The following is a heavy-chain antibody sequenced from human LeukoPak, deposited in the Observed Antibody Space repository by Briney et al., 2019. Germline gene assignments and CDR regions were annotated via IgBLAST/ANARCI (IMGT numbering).Heavy chain of an antibody. D-gene: IGHD1-26*01. V-gene: IGHV4-59*01. CDR2: IYYSGST. J-gene: IGHJ4*02. CDR1: GSSISSYY. Sequence: PSETLSLTCTVSGSSISSYYWSWIRQPPGKGLEWIGYIYYSGSTNYNPSLKSRVTISVDTSKNQFSLKLSSVTAADTAVYYCAGPSGSYDYWGQGTLVTVSS. CDR3: AGPSGSYDY.